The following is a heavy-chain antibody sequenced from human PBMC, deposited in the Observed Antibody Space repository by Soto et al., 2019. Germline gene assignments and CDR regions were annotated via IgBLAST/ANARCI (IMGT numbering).Heavy chain of an antibody. CDR3: ARRRDYGDYGDLFDY. V-gene: IGHV1-18*01. CDR1: GYTFTSYG. Sequence: ASVKVSCKASGYTFTSYGISWVRQAPGQGLEWMGWISAYNGNTNYAQKLQGRVTMTTDTSTSTAYMELRSLRADDTAVYYCARRRDYGDYGDLFDYWGQGTLVTVSS. J-gene: IGHJ4*02. CDR2: ISAYNGNT. D-gene: IGHD4-17*01.